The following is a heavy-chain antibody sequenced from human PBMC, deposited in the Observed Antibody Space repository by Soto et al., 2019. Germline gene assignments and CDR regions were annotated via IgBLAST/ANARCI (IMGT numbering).Heavy chain of an antibody. J-gene: IGHJ5*02. V-gene: IGHV3-21*01. Sequence: GESLKISCAASGFTFSSYSMNWVRQAPGKGLEWVSSISSSSSYIYYADSVKGRVTISRDNAKNSLYLQLHSLSAEDTAVSYCAWELGAHNWFDPWGQGTLVTVSS. D-gene: IGHD3-16*01. CDR3: AWELGAHNWFDP. CDR2: ISSSSSYI. CDR1: GFTFSSYS.